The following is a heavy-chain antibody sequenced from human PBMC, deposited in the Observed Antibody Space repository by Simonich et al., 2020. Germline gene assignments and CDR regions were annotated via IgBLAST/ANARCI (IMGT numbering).Heavy chain of an antibody. CDR3: ARGGYSGSYNWFDP. CDR2: IGTAGDT. CDR1: GFPFGSYD. D-gene: IGHD1-26*01. Sequence: EVQLVESGGGLVQPGGSLRPSCAASGFPFGSYDMHWVRQAKEKGLEWVSAIGTAGDTYYPGSVKGRFTISRENAKNSLYLQMNSLRAGDTAVYYCARGGYSGSYNWFDPWGQGTLVTVSS. J-gene: IGHJ5*02. V-gene: IGHV3-13*01.